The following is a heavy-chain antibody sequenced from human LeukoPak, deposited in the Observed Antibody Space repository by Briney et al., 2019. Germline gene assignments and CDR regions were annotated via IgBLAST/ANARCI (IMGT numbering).Heavy chain of an antibody. J-gene: IGHJ4*02. CDR3: ARRPLKKNYSFDS. CDR2: IIPIFGTA. V-gene: IGHV1-69*05. CDR1: GGTFSSYA. Sequence: ASVKVSCKASGGTFSSYAISWVRQAPGQGLEWMGGIIPIFGTANYAQKFQGRVTITTDESTSPAYMELSSLRSEDPAVYYCARRPLKKNYSFDSGGRGPRVTVSP.